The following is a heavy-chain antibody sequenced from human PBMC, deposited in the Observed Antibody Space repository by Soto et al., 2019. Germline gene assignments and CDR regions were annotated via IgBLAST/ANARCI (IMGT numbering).Heavy chain of an antibody. CDR2: IYYTGIT. V-gene: IGHV4-39*01. CDR1: GGSISSNIYH. J-gene: IGHJ4*02. D-gene: IGHD5-18*01. Sequence: PSETLSLTCTVSGGSISSNIYHWGWIRQPPGQGLEWIGSIYYTGITYYNSSLKSRVAMSVDTSQNQFSLKLRSVTAADTAVYYCARTFGYNYAYFDSWGQGTLVTVSS. CDR3: ARTFGYNYAYFDS.